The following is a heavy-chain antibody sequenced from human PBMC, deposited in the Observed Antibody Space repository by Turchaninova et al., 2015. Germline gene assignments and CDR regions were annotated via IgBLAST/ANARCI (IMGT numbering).Heavy chain of an antibody. CDR3: AKDRQWLVSFFDY. Sequence: VQSWGSLRLSCAASGFAAGAYAMSWVRQAPGKGLEWVSGIGGSAIGGGGSAGTIYADSVKGRFTISRDFATNTLYLQMSNLRVDDSAVYYCAKDRQWLVSFFDYWGQGTLVTVSS. CDR1: GFAAGAYA. CDR2: IGGGGSAGT. D-gene: IGHD6-19*01. V-gene: IGHV3-23*01. J-gene: IGHJ4*02.